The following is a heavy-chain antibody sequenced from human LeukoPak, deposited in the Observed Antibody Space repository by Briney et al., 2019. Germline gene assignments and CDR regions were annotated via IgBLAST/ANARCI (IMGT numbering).Heavy chain of an antibody. D-gene: IGHD2-15*01. CDR1: GGSISSYY. V-gene: IGHV4-59*04. CDR2: IYYSGST. Sequence: SETLSLTCTVSGGSISSYYWSWIRQPPGKGLEWIGYIYYSGSTYYNPSLKSRVTISVDTSKNQFSLKLSSVTAADTAVYYCARLLVVAATRNDFDYWGQGTLVTVSS. CDR3: ARLLVVAATRNDFDY. J-gene: IGHJ4*02.